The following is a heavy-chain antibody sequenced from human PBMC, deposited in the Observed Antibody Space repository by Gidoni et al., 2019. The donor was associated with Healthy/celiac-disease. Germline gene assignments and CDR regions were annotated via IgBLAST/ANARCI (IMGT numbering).Heavy chain of an antibody. CDR3: ARDRGRYYYYYMDV. CDR2: ISSGGSTI. J-gene: IGHJ6*03. V-gene: IGHV3-11*01. CDR1: GFTFSDYY. Sequence: QVQLVESGGGLVKPGGSLRLSCAASGFTFSDYYMSLIRQDPGKGLACVSYISSGGSTIYYADSVKGRFTISRDNAKSSLYLQMNSLRAEDTAVYYCARDRGRYYYYYMDVWGKGTTVTVSS.